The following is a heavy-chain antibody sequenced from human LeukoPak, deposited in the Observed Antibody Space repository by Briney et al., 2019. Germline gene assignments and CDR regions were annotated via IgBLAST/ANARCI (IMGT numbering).Heavy chain of an antibody. V-gene: IGHV3-53*01. D-gene: IGHD2-15*01. CDR2: IYNSGTT. CDR1: GFSVSSNY. CDR3: ARGWEWWDY. J-gene: IGHJ4*02. Sequence: GGSLRLSCAASGFSVSSNYMSWVRQAPGKGLEWVAVIYNSGTTKYADSVKGRVTIARDSSENTLYLQMNSLRVEDTAVYYCARGWEWWDYWGQGTLVTVSS.